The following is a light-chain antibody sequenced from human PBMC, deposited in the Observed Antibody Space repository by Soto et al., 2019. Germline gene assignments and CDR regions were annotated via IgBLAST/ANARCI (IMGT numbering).Light chain of an antibody. J-gene: IGKJ1*01. Sequence: EIVITPYPATLSVSPGERATLSCRASQSVSSNLAWYQQKPGQAPMLLIYGASTRATDIPARFSGSGSGTEFTLTISSLQSEDFAVYYCQQYNNWPPWTFGQGTKVEIK. CDR1: QSVSSN. CDR2: GAS. CDR3: QQYNNWPPWT. V-gene: IGKV3-15*01.